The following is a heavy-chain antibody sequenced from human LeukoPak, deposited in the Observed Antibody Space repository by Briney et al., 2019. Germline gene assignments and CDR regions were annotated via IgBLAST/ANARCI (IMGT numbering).Heavy chain of an antibody. V-gene: IGHV3-23*01. Sequence: PGRSLRLSCTASGFTFGDYAMSWFHQAPGKGLEWVSAISGSGGSTYYADSVKGRFTISRDNSKNTLYLQMNSLRAEDTAVYYCAKLQLVRPQNPDYWGQGTLVTVSS. CDR1: GFTFGDYA. CDR2: ISGSGGST. J-gene: IGHJ4*02. D-gene: IGHD6-13*01. CDR3: AKLQLVRPQNPDY.